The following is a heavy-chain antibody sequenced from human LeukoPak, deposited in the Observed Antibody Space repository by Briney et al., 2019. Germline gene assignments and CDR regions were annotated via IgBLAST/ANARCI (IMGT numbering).Heavy chain of an antibody. V-gene: IGHV4-34*01. CDR3: ARGRIQLWLRNWFDP. D-gene: IGHD5-18*01. CDR1: GGSFSGYY. Sequence: PSETLSLTCAVYGGSFSGYYWSWIRQPPGKGLEWIGEINHSGSTNYNPSLKSRVTISVDTSKNQFSLKLSSVTAADTAVYYCARGRIQLWLRNWFDPWGQGTLVTVSS. J-gene: IGHJ5*02. CDR2: INHSGST.